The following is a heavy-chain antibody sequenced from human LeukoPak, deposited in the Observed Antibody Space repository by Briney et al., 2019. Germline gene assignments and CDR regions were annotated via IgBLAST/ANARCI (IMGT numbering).Heavy chain of an antibody. Sequence: GGSLRLSCAASGFTFSSYWMNWVRQAPGKGLEWVANIKQDGSEKYYVNSVKGRFTISRDNAKNSLYLQMNSLRVEDTAVYYCGREWAVDFWGQGTLVTVSS. CDR2: IKQDGSEK. CDR1: GFTFSSYW. J-gene: IGHJ4*02. CDR3: GREWAVDF. V-gene: IGHV3-7*01.